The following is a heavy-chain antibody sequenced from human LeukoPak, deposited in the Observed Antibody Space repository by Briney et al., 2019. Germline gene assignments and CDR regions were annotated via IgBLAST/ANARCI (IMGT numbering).Heavy chain of an antibody. CDR2: IYYSGST. CDR1: GGSISSSSYY. J-gene: IGHJ3*02. Sequence: SETLSLTCTVSGGSISSSSYYWGWIRQPPGKGLEWIGSIYYSGSTYYNPSLKSRVTISVDTSKNQFSLKLSSVTAADTAVYYCARVLRNYDDYEGGAFDIWGQGTMVTVSS. D-gene: IGHD4-17*01. V-gene: IGHV4-39*07. CDR3: ARVLRNYDDYEGGAFDI.